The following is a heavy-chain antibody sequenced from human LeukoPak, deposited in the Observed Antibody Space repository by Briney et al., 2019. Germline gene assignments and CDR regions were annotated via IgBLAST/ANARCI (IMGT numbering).Heavy chain of an antibody. Sequence: SETLSLTCTVSGGSISSGSYYWSWIRQPAGKGLEWTGRIYTSGSTNYNPSLKSRVTISVDTSKNQFSLKLSSVTAADTAVYYCARELELWFGELLSVSDAFDIWGQGTMVTVSS. CDR1: GGSISSGSYY. V-gene: IGHV4-61*02. CDR2: IYTSGST. D-gene: IGHD3-10*01. J-gene: IGHJ3*02. CDR3: ARELELWFGELLSVSDAFDI.